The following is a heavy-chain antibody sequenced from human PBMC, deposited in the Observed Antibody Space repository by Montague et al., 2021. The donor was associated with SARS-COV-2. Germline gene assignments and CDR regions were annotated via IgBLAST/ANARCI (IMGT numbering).Heavy chain of an antibody. V-gene: IGHV3-30*04. J-gene: IGHJ4*02. D-gene: IGHD2-15*01. Sequence: SLRLSCAASGFIFSNFAFHWVRQAPGKGLEWVAIITYDGIDKFYADSVKGRFTISRDNSKNTLSLQLNSLRVEDAAVYYCAKDQGIGYSDFDYWGQGTLVTVSS. CDR1: GFIFSNFA. CDR3: AKDQGIGYSDFDY. CDR2: ITYDGIDK.